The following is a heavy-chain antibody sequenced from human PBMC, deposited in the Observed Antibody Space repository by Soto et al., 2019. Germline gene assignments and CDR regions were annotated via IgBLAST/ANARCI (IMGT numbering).Heavy chain of an antibody. J-gene: IGHJ5*02. CDR1: GYTFTTYG. Sequence: ASVKVSCKASGYTFTTYGITWVRQAPGQGLEWMGWISAYSDNTHYAQKLQDRLTMTTDTSTTTAYMELRNLRSDDTAVYYCARDADILTGYYTSGWFDHWRQGTLVTVSS. D-gene: IGHD3-9*01. V-gene: IGHV1-18*01. CDR3: ARDADILTGYYTSGWFDH. CDR2: ISAYSDNT.